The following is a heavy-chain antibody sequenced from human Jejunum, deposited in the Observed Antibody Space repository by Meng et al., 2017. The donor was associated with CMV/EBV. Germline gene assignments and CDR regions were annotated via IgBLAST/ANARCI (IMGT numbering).Heavy chain of an antibody. Sequence: TCAASGFTFGSFAMGWVRQAPGRGLEWVSIISGGGTYYADSVKGRFTISRDNSKNTLYLQMNSLRAEDTALYYCVKGLTVFEYWGQGTLVTVSS. V-gene: IGHV3-23*03. D-gene: IGHD2-8*02. CDR2: ISGGGT. CDR1: GFTFGSFA. J-gene: IGHJ4*02. CDR3: VKGLTVFEY.